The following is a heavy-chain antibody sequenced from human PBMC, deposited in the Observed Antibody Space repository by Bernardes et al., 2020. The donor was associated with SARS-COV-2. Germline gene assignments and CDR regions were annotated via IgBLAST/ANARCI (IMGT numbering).Heavy chain of an antibody. Sequence: GGSLRLSCAASGFPFISFAMSWVRQAPGKGLEWVSVISGSGGSTYYADSVKGRFTISRDNSKNTLYLQMNSLRAEDTAVFYCAGYGSGSYKWFDPWGQGTLVTVSS. D-gene: IGHD3-10*01. CDR1: GFPFISFA. V-gene: IGHV3-23*01. CDR2: ISGSGGST. CDR3: AGYGSGSYKWFDP. J-gene: IGHJ5*02.